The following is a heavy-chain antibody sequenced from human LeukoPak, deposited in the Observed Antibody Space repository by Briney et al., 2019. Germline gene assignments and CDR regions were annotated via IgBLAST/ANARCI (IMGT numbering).Heavy chain of an antibody. Sequence: PGRSLRLSCAASGFTFDDYAMHWVRQAPGKGLEWVSGISWNSGSIGYADSVKGRFTISRDNAKNSLYLQMNSLRAEDMALYYCAKDIRELPLYYFDYWGQGTLVTVSS. D-gene: IGHD1-26*01. V-gene: IGHV3-9*03. CDR3: AKDIRELPLYYFDY. J-gene: IGHJ4*02. CDR1: GFTFDDYA. CDR2: ISWNSGSI.